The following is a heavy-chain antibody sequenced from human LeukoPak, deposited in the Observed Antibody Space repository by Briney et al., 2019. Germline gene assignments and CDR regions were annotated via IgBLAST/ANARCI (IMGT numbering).Heavy chain of an antibody. CDR3: ARDDLDYGGNSYPFDI. J-gene: IGHJ3*02. CDR1: GGSISSYY. D-gene: IGHD4-23*01. V-gene: IGHV4-59*12. Sequence: SETLSLTCTVSGGSISSYYWSWIRQPPGKGLEWIGYIYYSGTTNYNPSLKSRVTISVDTSKNQFSLKLSSVTAADTAVYYCARDDLDYGGNSYPFDIWGQGTMVTVSS. CDR2: IYYSGTT.